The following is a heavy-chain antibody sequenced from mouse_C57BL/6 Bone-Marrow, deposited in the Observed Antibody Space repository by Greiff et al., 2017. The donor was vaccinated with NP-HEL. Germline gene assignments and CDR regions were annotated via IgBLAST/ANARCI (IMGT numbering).Heavy chain of an antibody. CDR3: ASSYVPYYYAMDY. Sequence: QVQLQHSGPELVKPGASVKLSCKASGYTFTSYDINWVKQRPGQGLEWIGWIYPRDGSTKYNEKFKGKATLTVDTSSSTAYMELHSLTSEDSAVYFCASSYVPYYYAMDYWGQGTSVTVSS. CDR1: GYTFTSYD. D-gene: IGHD1-1*01. V-gene: IGHV1-85*01. J-gene: IGHJ4*01. CDR2: IYPRDGST.